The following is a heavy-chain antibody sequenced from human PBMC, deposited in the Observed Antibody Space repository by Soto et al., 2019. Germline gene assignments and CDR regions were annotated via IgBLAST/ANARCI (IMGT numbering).Heavy chain of an antibody. D-gene: IGHD3-10*02. Sequence: EVQVVESGGGLVQPGGSLRLSCVASGFSFSGFTMNWIRQSPGNGLEWRSYIRSRDGTVSYADSVKGRFTTSTDLAKNLLSLHMRGLRDEDTAVYFCVRDVHYGYDVCGGGTTVTVSS. V-gene: IGHV3-48*02. CDR3: VRDVHYGYDV. CDR1: GFSFSGFT. J-gene: IGHJ3*01. CDR2: IRSRDGTV.